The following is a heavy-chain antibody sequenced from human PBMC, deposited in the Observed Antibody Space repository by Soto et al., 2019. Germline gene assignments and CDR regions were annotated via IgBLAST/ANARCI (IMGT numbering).Heavy chain of an antibody. D-gene: IGHD3-22*01. V-gene: IGHV1-69*13. Sequence: SVKVSCKASGGTFSSYAISWVRQAPGQGLEWMGGIIPIFGTANYAQKFQGRVTITADESTSTAYMELSSLRSEDTAVYYCARRGGYYDSSGSPEAAFDIWGQGTMVTVSS. CDR1: GGTFSSYA. CDR2: IIPIFGTA. J-gene: IGHJ3*02. CDR3: ARRGGYYDSSGSPEAAFDI.